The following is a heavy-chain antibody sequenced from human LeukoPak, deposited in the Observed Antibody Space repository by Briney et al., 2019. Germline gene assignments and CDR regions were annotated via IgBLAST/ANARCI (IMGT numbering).Heavy chain of an antibody. J-gene: IGHJ4*02. V-gene: IGHV3-21*01. CDR3: ARFIGSGSPFDY. CDR2: ISSSSSYI. Sequence: AGGSLRLSCAASGFTFSSYSMNWVRQAPGKGLEWVSSISSSSSYIHYADSVKGRFTISRDNAKNSVYLQMNSLRAEDTAVYYCARFIGSGSPFDYWGQGTLVTVSS. D-gene: IGHD3-10*01. CDR1: GFTFSSYS.